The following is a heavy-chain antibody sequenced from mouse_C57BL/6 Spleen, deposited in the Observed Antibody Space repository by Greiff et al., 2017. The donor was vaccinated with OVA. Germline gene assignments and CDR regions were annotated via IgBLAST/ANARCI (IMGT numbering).Heavy chain of an antibody. CDR2: IDPSDSET. D-gene: IGHD2-12*01. Sequence: QVQLQQPGAELVRPGSSVKLSCKASGYTFTSYWMHWVKQRPIQGLEWIGNIDPSDSETHYNQKFKDKATLTVDKSSSTAYMQLSSLTSEDSAVYYCVAYYSHPAWFAYWGQGTLVTVSA. J-gene: IGHJ3*01. V-gene: IGHV1-52*01. CDR1: GYTFTSYW. CDR3: VAYYSHPAWFAY.